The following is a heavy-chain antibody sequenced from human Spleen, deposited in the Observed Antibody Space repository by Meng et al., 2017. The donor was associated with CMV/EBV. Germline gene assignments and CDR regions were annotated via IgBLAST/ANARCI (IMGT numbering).Heavy chain of an antibody. J-gene: IGHJ5*02. V-gene: IGHV4-30-4*08. CDR2: IYYSGST. Sequence: VQLQHWGPGLLTPSETLSLTGAVYGGSFSGYYWSWIRQPPGKGLEWIGYIYYSGSTYYNPSLKSRVTISVDTSKNQFSLKLSSVTAADTAVYYCARPRAGQTGWFDPWGQGTLVTVSS. CDR1: GGSFSGYY. D-gene: IGHD3-10*01. CDR3: ARPRAGQTGWFDP.